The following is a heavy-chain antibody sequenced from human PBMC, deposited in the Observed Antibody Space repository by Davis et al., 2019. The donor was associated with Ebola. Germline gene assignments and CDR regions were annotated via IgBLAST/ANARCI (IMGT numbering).Heavy chain of an antibody. CDR1: GFTFDSYS. CDR2: ISSTSTTI. CDR3: ARDRPQVCTSTTCYPSAFDP. D-gene: IGHD2-2*01. J-gene: IGHJ5*02. Sequence: PGGSLRLSCAASGFTFDSYSMNWVRQAPGKGLEWISSISSTSTTIYYADSVKGRFTISRDNAKNSLFLQMDSLRAGDTAMYFCARDRPQVCTSTTCYPSAFDPWGQGTLVTVSS. V-gene: IGHV3-48*01.